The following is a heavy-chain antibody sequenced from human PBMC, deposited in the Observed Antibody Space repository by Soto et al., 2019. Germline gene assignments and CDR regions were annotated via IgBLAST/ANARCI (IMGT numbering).Heavy chain of an antibody. CDR1: GGSISTYS. D-gene: IGHD3-10*01. CDR2: IYYSGSN. Sequence: SETLSLTCTASGGSISTYSRRWIRQPPGKGLEWIGDIYYSGSNNYNPSLKSRVSTTTDTSKKHSSQMLITITPADAAADYCAAMLQHVYGAGSDLYYWNYCAQGPLVT. CDR3: AAMLQHVYGAGSDLYYWNY. J-gene: IGHJ4*02. V-gene: IGHV4-59*01.